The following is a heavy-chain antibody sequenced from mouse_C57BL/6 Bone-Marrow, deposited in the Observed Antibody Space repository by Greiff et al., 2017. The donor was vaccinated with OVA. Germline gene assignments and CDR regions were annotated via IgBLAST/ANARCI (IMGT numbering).Heavy chain of an antibody. J-gene: IGHJ4*01. V-gene: IGHV6-6*01. CDR3: MPISTVIATDYYAMDY. D-gene: IGHD1-1*01. CDR2: IRNKANNHAT. CDR1: GFTFSDAW. Sequence: EVMLVESGGGLVQPGGSMKLSCAASGFTFSDAWMDWVRQSPEKGLEWVAEIRNKANNHATYYAESVKGRFTISRDDSKSSVYLQMNSLRAEDTDIYYCMPISTVIATDYYAMDYWGQGTSVTVSS.